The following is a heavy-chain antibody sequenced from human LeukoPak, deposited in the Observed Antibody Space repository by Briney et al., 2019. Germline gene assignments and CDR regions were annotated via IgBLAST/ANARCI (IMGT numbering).Heavy chain of an antibody. CDR3: ARGGATRGRFEN. D-gene: IGHD1-26*01. CDR1: GFTFSTSA. J-gene: IGHJ4*02. CDR2: MRQDGSEI. Sequence: GGSLRLSCAASGFTFSTSAMTWVRQAPGKGLDWVASMRQDGSEIYYVDSVKGRFTISRDNPKNSLYLQMNSLRAEDTAVYYCARGGATRGRFENWGQGTLVTVSS. V-gene: IGHV3-7*01.